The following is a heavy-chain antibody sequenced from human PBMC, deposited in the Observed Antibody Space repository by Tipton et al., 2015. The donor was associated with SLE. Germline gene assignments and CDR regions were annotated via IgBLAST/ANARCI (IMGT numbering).Heavy chain of an antibody. Sequence: TLSLTCTVSGGSITSSGNYWGWVRQPPGKGLEWIGTMYYTGTTYYNPSLKSRVTISVDTSKNQFSLKLSSVTAADTAVYYCARALPFNYDFWSGYSTDPFDVWGQGTMVTVSA. J-gene: IGHJ3*01. D-gene: IGHD3-3*01. V-gene: IGHV4-39*07. CDR1: GGSITSSGNY. CDR2: MYYTGTT. CDR3: ARALPFNYDFWSGYSTDPFDV.